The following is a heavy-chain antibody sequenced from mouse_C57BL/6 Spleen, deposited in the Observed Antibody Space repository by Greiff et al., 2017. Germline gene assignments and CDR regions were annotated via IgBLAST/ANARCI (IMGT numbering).Heavy chain of an antibody. CDR2: IDPSDSET. CDR3: ASDYTSAPLAC. J-gene: IGHJ3*01. D-gene: IGHD2-12*01. Sequence: VQLQQPGAELVRPGSSVKLSCKASGYTFTSYWMHWVKQRPIQGLEWIGNIDPSDSETNYNQKFKDKATLTVDKSSSTAYMQLSSLTSEDSAVYYCASDYTSAPLACWGQGTLVTVAA. V-gene: IGHV1-52*01. CDR1: GYTFTSYW.